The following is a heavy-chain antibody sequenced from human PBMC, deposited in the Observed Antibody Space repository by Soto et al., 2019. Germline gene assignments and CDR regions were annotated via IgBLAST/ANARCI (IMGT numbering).Heavy chain of an antibody. Sequence: PGGSLRLSCAASGFTFSDHYMDWVRQAPGKGLEGVGRTRNKANGYSTEYVASVKGRFTISRDDSKNVLYLQMNSLKTEDTAVYYCISSWGDFRYFDHWGQGTLVTVSS. J-gene: IGHJ4*02. CDR3: ISSWGDFRYFDH. V-gene: IGHV3-72*01. CDR1: GFTFSDHY. CDR2: TRNKANGYST. D-gene: IGHD2-21*02.